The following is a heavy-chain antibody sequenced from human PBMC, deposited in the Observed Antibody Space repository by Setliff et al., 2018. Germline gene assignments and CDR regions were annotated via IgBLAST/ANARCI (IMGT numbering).Heavy chain of an antibody. D-gene: IGHD2-2*02. V-gene: IGHV1-69*13. CDR3: ARDSRGLVPAAIEGSYYYYGMDV. Sequence: ASVKVSCKVSGSTLTELTMYWVRQAPGQGLEWMGGIIPIFGTANYAQKFQGRVTITADESTSTAYMELSSLRSEGTAVYYCARDSRGLVPAAIEGSYYYYGMDVWGQGTTVTVSS. CDR2: IIPIFGTA. CDR1: GSTLTELT. J-gene: IGHJ6*02.